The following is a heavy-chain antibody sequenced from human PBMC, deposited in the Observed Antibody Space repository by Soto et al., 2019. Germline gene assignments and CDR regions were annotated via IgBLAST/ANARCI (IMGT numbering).Heavy chain of an antibody. CDR2: ITTDKGKT. Sequence: QVQLVQSGPEVKKTGASVKVSCKTSGYTFTSYGISWVRQAPGQGLEWMGWITTDKGKTTYAQKFQGRVTMTTDTSTSTAYMELRSLRSDDTAIYYCATRSPAFDYWGQGTPVTVSS. CDR1: GYTFTSYG. V-gene: IGHV1-18*01. CDR3: ATRSPAFDY. J-gene: IGHJ4*02.